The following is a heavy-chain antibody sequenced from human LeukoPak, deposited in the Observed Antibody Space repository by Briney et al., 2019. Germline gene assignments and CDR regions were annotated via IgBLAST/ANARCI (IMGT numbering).Heavy chain of an antibody. CDR3: ARVVGPSYGDYFDY. Sequence: ASVKVSCQLSGYTFTNYAISWMRQAPGQELEWMGWISVRKGNTNYTQKLQDRVTMTTDTSTSTAYMELRSLTSDDTAVYYCARVVGPSYGDYFDYWGQGTLVTVSS. J-gene: IGHJ4*02. V-gene: IGHV1-18*01. CDR1: GYTFTNYA. D-gene: IGHD4-17*01. CDR2: ISVRKGNT.